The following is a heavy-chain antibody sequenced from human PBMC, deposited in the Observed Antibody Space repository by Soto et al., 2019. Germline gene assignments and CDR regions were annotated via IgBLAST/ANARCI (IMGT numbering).Heavy chain of an antibody. CDR2: IYHSGST. Sequence: SETLSLTCAVSGGSISSSNWWSWVRQPPGKGLEWIGEIYHSGSTNYNPSLKSRVTISVDKSKNQFSLKLSSVTAADTAVYYCARALLWFGEHRYYYYYGMDVWGQGTTVTVSS. CDR1: GGSISSSNW. CDR3: ARALLWFGEHRYYYYYGMDV. J-gene: IGHJ6*02. D-gene: IGHD3-10*01. V-gene: IGHV4-4*02.